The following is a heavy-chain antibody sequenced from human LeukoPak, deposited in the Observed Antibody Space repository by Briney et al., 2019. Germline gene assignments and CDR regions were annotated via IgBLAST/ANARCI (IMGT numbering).Heavy chain of an antibody. CDR2: IYWNDDK. J-gene: IGHJ4*02. Sequence: SGPTLVKPTQTLTLTCTFSGFSLSSDGVGVGWIRQPPGKALEWLALIYWNDDKRYSPSLKSRLTITKDTSKNQVVLTMTNMDPVDTATYYCAHRTYYDFWSGYWGQGTLVTVSS. D-gene: IGHD3-3*01. CDR3: AHRTYYDFWSGY. V-gene: IGHV2-5*01. CDR1: GFSLSSDGVG.